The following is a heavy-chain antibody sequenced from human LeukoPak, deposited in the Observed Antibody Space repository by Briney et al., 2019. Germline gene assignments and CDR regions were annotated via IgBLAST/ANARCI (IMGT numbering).Heavy chain of an antibody. V-gene: IGHV3-30*04. CDR2: ISYDGSNK. CDR3: ASVGFIDY. CDR1: GFTFSSYA. Sequence: RAGRSLRLSCAASGFTFSSYAMDWVRQDPGKGREWVAVISYDGSNKYYADSVKGRFTISRDNSKNTLYLQMNSLRAEDTAVYYCASVGFIDYWGQGTLVTVSS. D-gene: IGHD3-10*01. J-gene: IGHJ4*02.